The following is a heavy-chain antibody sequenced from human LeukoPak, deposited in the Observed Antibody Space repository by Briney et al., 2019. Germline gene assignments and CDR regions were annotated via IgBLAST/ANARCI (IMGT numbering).Heavy chain of an antibody. CDR2: IKQDGSEK. D-gene: IGHD5-18*01. CDR3: ARGGYSYGSDAFDI. Sequence: PGGSLRLSCAASGFTFSSYWMSWVRQAPGKGLEWVANIKQDGSEKYYVDSVKGRFTISRDNAKNSLYLQMNSLRAEGTAVYYCARGGYSYGSDAFDIWGQGTMVTVSS. CDR1: GFTFSSYW. J-gene: IGHJ3*02. V-gene: IGHV3-7*03.